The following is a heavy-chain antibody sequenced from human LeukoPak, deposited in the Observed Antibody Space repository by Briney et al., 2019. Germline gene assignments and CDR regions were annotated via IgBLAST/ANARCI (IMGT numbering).Heavy chain of an antibody. D-gene: IGHD1-26*01. CDR3: ARGHVGALDY. V-gene: IGHV3-53*01. CDR1: GFPLNCKY. Sequence: PGGSLGLSLAASGFPLNCKYMSWGRPASGKGLEWVSVIYSGGSTYYADSVKGRFTITRDNSKNTLYLQMNSLRAEDTAVYYCARGHVGALDYWGQGTLVTVSS. J-gene: IGHJ4*02. CDR2: IYSGGST.